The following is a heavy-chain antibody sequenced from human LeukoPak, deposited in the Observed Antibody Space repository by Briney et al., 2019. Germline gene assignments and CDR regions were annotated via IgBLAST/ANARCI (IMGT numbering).Heavy chain of an antibody. CDR2: IYDTGST. V-gene: IGHV4-59*08. CDR3: ARQVGATSPFDY. J-gene: IGHJ4*02. CDR1: GDSISSYY. D-gene: IGHD1-26*01. Sequence: PSETLSLTCTVSGDSISSYYWSWIRQPPGKELEWIGYIYDTGSTNYNPSLKSRVTISEDTSKNQFSLKLSSVTAADTAVYYCARQVGATSPFDYWGQGTLVTVSS.